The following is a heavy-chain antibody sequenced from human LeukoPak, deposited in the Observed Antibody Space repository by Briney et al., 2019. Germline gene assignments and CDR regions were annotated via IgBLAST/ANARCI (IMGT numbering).Heavy chain of an antibody. CDR3: ASPMTFVVRGVAGIDAFDI. J-gene: IGHJ3*02. CDR1: GDSISSGSYY. CDR2: ISHSGTT. D-gene: IGHD3-10*01. V-gene: IGHV4-30-2*01. Sequence: SQTLSLTCSDSGDSISSGSYYWSWIRQPPGKGLEWIGYISHSGTTYYNPSLRSGVTISVDRSKNLFSLRLSSVTAADTAIYYCASPMTFVVRGVAGIDAFDIWGQGTMVTVSS.